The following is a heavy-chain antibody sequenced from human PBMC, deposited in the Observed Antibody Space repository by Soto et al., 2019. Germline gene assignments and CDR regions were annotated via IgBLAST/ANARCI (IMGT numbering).Heavy chain of an antibody. V-gene: IGHV3-74*01. Sequence: GGSLRLSYAASGFTFSSYWMHWVRQAPGKGLVWVSRINSDGSSTSYADSVKGRFTISRDNAKNSLYLQMNSLRAEDTAVYYCVRTSLVVAAATREDYWGQGT. J-gene: IGHJ4*02. CDR3: VRTSLVVAAATREDY. D-gene: IGHD2-15*01. CDR2: INSDGSST. CDR1: GFTFSSYW.